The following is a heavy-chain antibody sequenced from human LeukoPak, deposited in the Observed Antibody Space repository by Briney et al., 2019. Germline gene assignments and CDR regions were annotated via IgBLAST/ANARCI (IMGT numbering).Heavy chain of an antibody. V-gene: IGHV3-53*01. Sequence: GGSLRLSCAASGFTVSSNYMSWVRQAPGKGLEWVSVIYSGGNTYYADSVKGRFTLSRDNSKNTVYLQMNSLRAEDTAVYYCARAGGYNYGYDYWGQGTLVTVSS. J-gene: IGHJ4*02. CDR2: IYSGGNT. CDR1: GFTVSSNY. D-gene: IGHD5-18*01. CDR3: ARAGGYNYGYDY.